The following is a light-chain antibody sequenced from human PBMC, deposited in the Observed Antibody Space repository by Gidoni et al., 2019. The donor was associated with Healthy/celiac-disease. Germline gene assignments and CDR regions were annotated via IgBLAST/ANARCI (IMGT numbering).Light chain of an antibody. Sequence: EIVLTQSPATLSLSPWERATLPCRASQSVSSYLAWYQQKPGQAPRLLINDASNRATGIPARFSGSGSATDFTLPISSLEPEDFAVYYCQQRSNWPPAFGPGTKVDIK. V-gene: IGKV3-11*01. CDR3: QQRSNWPPA. J-gene: IGKJ3*01. CDR1: QSVSSY. CDR2: DAS.